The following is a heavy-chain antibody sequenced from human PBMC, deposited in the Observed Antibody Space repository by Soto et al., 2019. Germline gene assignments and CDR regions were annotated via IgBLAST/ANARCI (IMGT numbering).Heavy chain of an antibody. CDR2: IYYSGST. D-gene: IGHD4-17*01. CDR1: GGSISSGGYY. CDR3: ARDRRDDYGDYDYYYYGMDV. V-gene: IGHV4-31*03. J-gene: IGHJ6*02. Sequence: LSLTCTVSGGSISSGGYYWSWIRQHPGKGLEWIGYIYYSGSTYYNPSLKSRVTISVDTSKNQFSLKLSSVTAADTAVYYCARDRRDDYGDYDYYYYGMDVWGQGTTVTVSS.